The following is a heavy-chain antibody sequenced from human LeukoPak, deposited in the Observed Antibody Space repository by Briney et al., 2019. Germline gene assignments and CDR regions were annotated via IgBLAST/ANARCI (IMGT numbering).Heavy chain of an antibody. CDR3: ARGSSWYGFDY. CDR2: ISSSGSSI. V-gene: IGHV3-11*01. J-gene: IGHJ4*02. D-gene: IGHD6-13*01. Sequence: GGSLRLFCAASGFTFSDYYMSWICQVPGKGLDGVSYISSSGSSIYYADSVKGRFTISRDNAKNSLYLQMNRLRAEDTAVYYCARGSSWYGFDYWGQGTLVTVSS. CDR1: GFTFSDYY.